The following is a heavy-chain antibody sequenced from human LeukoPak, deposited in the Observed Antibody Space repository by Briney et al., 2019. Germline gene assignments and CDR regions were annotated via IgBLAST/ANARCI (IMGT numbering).Heavy chain of an antibody. CDR2: IFTSGST. CDR1: GGSISSYY. V-gene: IGHV4-4*07. CDR3: ARGVQDTAMVYFDY. Sequence: SETLSLTCTVSGGSISSYYWSWIRQPAGKGLEWIVRIFTSGSTNYNPSLKSRLTMSVDTSKNQFSLKLSSVTAADTAVYYCARGVQDTAMVYFDYWGQGTLVTVSS. J-gene: IGHJ4*02. D-gene: IGHD5-18*01.